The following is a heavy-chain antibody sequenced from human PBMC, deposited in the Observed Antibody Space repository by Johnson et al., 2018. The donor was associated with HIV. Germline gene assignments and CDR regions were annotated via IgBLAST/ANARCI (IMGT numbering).Heavy chain of an antibody. CDR1: GFTFSSYG. CDR3: AIGGYCVDGSCRHGNAFDI. J-gene: IGHJ3*02. CDR2: IWYDGSNK. Sequence: QVQLVESGGGVVQPGRSLRLSCAASGFTFSSYGMHWVRQAPGKGLEWVAVIWYDGSNKYYADSVKGRFTISRDNSKNTLYLQMNSLRAEDTALYFCAIGGYCVDGSCRHGNAFDIWGQGTMVTVSS. D-gene: IGHD2-15*01. V-gene: IGHV3-33*08.